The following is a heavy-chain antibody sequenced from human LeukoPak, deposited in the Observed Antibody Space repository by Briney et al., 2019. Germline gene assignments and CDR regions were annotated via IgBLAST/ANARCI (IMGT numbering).Heavy chain of an antibody. V-gene: IGHV4-39*01. D-gene: IGHD3-16*01. Sequence: SQTLSLTCTVSGGSISSSSYYWGWIRQPPGKGLEWIGSIYYSGSTYYNPSLKSRVTISVDTSKNQFSLKLSSVTAADTAVYYCARQWSHAGSFDYWGQGTLVTVSS. CDR2: IYYSGST. CDR1: GGSISSSSYY. CDR3: ARQWSHAGSFDY. J-gene: IGHJ4*02.